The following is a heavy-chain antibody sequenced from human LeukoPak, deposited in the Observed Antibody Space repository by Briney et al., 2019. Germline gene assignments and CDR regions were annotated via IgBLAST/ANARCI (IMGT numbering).Heavy chain of an antibody. J-gene: IGHJ3*02. CDR2: IIPIFGTA. Sequence: SVKVSCKASRGTFSSYAISWVRQAPGQGLEWMGGIIPIFGTANYAQKFQGRVTITTDESTSTAYMELSSLRSEDTAVYYCARVYNDAFDIWGQGTMVTVSS. V-gene: IGHV1-69*05. D-gene: IGHD1-1*01. CDR3: ARVYNDAFDI. CDR1: RGTFSSYA.